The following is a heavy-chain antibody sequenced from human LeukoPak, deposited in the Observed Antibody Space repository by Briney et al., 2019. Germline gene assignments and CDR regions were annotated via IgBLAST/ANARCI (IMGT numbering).Heavy chain of an antibody. J-gene: IGHJ4*02. Sequence: SETLSLTCTVYGGSISSSSYYWGWIRQPPGKGLEWIGSIYYSGSTYYNPSLKSRVTISVDTSKNQFSPKLSSGTAADTAVYYCARQTFITGIDYWGQGTLVTVSS. CDR2: IYYSGST. V-gene: IGHV4-39*01. CDR3: ARQTFITGIDY. CDR1: GGSISSSSYY. D-gene: IGHD3-22*01.